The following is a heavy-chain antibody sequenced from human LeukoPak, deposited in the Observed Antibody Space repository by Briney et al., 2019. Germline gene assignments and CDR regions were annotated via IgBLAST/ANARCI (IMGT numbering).Heavy chain of an antibody. CDR1: GFTFGDYA. V-gene: IGHV3-49*04. CDR2: IRSKAYGGTT. D-gene: IGHD3-22*01. Sequence: GGSLRLSCTASGFTFGDYAMSWARQAPGKGLEWVGFIRSKAYGGTTEYAASVKGRFTISRDDSKSIAYLQMNSLKTEDTAVYYCTSNYYDSSGYPIAYYFDYWGQGTLVTVSS. CDR3: TSNYYDSSGYPIAYYFDY. J-gene: IGHJ4*02.